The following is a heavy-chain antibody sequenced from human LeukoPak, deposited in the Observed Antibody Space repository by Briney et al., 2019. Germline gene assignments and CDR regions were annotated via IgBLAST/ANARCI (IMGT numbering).Heavy chain of an antibody. CDR3: ALQPIVLSI. Sequence: GGSLRLSCAASGFTFSSYAMHWVRQAPGKGLEWVAVISYDGSNKYYADSVKGRFTISRDNSKNTLYLQMNSLRAEDTAVYYCALQPIVLSIWGQGTMVTVSS. CDR1: GFTFSSYA. V-gene: IGHV3-30-3*01. D-gene: IGHD1-26*01. J-gene: IGHJ3*02. CDR2: ISYDGSNK.